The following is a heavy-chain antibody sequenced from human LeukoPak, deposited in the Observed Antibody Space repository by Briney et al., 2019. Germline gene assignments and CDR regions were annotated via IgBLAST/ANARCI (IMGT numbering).Heavy chain of an antibody. CDR1: GFTVSSNY. D-gene: IGHD4-17*01. J-gene: IGHJ4*02. CDR2: MYSGGST. Sequence: GGSLRLSCAVSGFTVSSNYMSWVRQAPGKGLEWVSVMYSGGSTYYADSVKGRFTISRHNSKNTLYLENNSLRPADTAVSYCARGGGDYNPFDYWGQGTLVTVSS. V-gene: IGHV3-53*04. CDR3: ARGGGDYNPFDY.